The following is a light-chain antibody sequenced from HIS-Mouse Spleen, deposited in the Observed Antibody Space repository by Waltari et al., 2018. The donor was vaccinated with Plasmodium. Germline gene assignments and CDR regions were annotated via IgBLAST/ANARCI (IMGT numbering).Light chain of an antibody. CDR2: QDS. J-gene: IGLJ2*01. Sequence: SYELTQPPSVSVSPGQTASITCSGDKLGYKYACWYHQKPGKSPVLVIYQDSKRPSGLPGRFSGSNSGNTATLTISGTQAMDEADYYCQAWDSSTVVFGGGTKLTVL. CDR1: KLGYKY. CDR3: QAWDSSTVV. V-gene: IGLV3-1*01.